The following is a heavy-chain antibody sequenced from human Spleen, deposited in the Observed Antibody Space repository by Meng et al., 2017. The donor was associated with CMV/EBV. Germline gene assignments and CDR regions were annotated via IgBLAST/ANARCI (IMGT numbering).Heavy chain of an antibody. CDR3: ARDWSYYDFWSGYYTGQITWFDP. CDR1: S. D-gene: IGHD3-3*01. CDR2: ISSSSSYI. J-gene: IGHJ5*02. Sequence: SMKWVREAPGKGREWVSSISSSSSYIYYADSVKGRFTISRDNAKNSLYLQMNSLRAEDTAVYYCARDWSYYDFWSGYYTGQITWFDPWGQGTLVTVSS. V-gene: IGHV3-21*01.